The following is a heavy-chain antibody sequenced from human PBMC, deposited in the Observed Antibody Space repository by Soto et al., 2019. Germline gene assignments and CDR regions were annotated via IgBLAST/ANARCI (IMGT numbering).Heavy chain of an antibody. CDR3: TTAGGVIVQGRNGFY. CDR1: GFTFSNAW. D-gene: IGHD3-16*02. CDR2: IKSKTDGGTT. Sequence: EVQLVESGGGLVKPGGSLRLSCAASGFTFSNAWMNWVRQAPGKGLEWVGRIKSKTDGGTTDYAAPVKGRFTISRDDSKNTLYLQMNSLKTEDTAVYYCTTAGGVIVQGRNGFYWGQGTLVTVSS. J-gene: IGHJ4*02. V-gene: IGHV3-15*07.